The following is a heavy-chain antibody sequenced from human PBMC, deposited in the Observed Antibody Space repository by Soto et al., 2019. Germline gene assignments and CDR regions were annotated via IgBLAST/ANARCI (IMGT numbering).Heavy chain of an antibody. D-gene: IGHD4-17*01. CDR3: ARAYGDYRLYYYYYMDV. J-gene: IGHJ6*03. CDR2: MNPNSGNT. Sequence: KELEWMGWMNPNSGNTGYAQKFQGRVTMTRNTSISTAYMELSSLRSEDTAVYYCARAYGDYRLYYYYYMDVWGKGTTVTVSS. V-gene: IGHV1-8*01.